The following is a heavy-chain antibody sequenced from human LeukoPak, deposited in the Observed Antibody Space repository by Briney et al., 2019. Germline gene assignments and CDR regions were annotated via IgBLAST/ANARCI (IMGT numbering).Heavy chain of an antibody. J-gene: IGHJ4*02. D-gene: IGHD3-10*01. V-gene: IGHV3-48*01. Sequence: GGSLRLSCAASGFTFSNYRMNWVRQAPGKGLEWVSYISSSSSTIYYADSVKGRFTISRENAKNSLYLQINSLRAEDTAVYYCARRYMVRGVFAFDYWGQGTLVTVSS. CDR3: ARRYMVRGVFAFDY. CDR1: GFTFSNYR. CDR2: ISSSSSTI.